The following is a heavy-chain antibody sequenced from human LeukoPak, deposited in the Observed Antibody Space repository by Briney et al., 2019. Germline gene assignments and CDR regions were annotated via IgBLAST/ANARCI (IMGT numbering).Heavy chain of an antibody. CDR3: ARDPGDIVVVPAAIGIWFDP. Sequence: ASVKVSCKASGYTFTSYGISWVRQAPGQGLEWMGWISAYNGNTNYAQKLQGRVTMTTDTSTSTAYMELRSLRSDDTAVYYCARDPGDIVVVPAAIGIWFDPWGQGTLVTVPS. V-gene: IGHV1-18*04. J-gene: IGHJ5*02. CDR1: GYTFTSYG. D-gene: IGHD2-2*01. CDR2: ISAYNGNT.